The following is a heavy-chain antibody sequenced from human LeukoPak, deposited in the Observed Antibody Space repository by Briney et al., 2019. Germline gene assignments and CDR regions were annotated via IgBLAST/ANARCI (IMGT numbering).Heavy chain of an antibody. D-gene: IGHD1-26*01. J-gene: IGHJ5*02. CDR3: ARGRGGSYYSWFDP. CDR1: GGSFSGYY. V-gene: IGHV4-34*01. CDR2: INHSGST. Sequence: SETLSLTCAVYGGSFSGYYWSWIRQPPGKGLEWIGEINHSGSTNYNPSLKSRVTISVDTSKNKFSLKLSSVTAADTAVYYCARGRGGSYYSWFDPWGQGTLVTVSS.